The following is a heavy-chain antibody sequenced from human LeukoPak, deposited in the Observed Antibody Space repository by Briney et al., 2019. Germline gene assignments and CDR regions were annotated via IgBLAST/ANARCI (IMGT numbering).Heavy chain of an antibody. CDR3: AKDDSSGYFYLPMY. D-gene: IGHD3-22*01. V-gene: IGHV3-33*06. CDR2: IWFVGSNK. Sequence: GTSLTLSRAAAGFTSSSYGMGWVRQAPGKGLEWVVVIWFVGSNKYYADSVKGRFTISRDNSKNTLYLQMNSLRAEDTAVYYCAKDDSSGYFYLPMYWGQGTLVTVSS. J-gene: IGHJ4*02. CDR1: GFTSSSYG.